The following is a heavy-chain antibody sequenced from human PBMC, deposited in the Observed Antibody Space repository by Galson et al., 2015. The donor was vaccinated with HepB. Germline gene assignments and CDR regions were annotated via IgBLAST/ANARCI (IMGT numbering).Heavy chain of an antibody. Sequence: SLRLSCAASGFTFSSYAMSWVRQAPGKGLEWVSAISGSGGSTYYADSVKGRFTISRDNSKNTLYLQMNSLRAEDTALYYCAKDIARFHSHYYYYGRDVWGQGTTVTASS. V-gene: IGHV3-23*01. CDR2: ISGSGGST. J-gene: IGHJ6*02. CDR3: AKDIARFHSHYYYYGRDV. D-gene: IGHD6-13*01. CDR1: GFTFSSYA.